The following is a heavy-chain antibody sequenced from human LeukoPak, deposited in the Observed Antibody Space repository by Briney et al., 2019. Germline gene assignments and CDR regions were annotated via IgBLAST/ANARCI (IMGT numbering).Heavy chain of an antibody. D-gene: IGHD4-11*01. CDR1: GFTFRSYS. V-gene: IGHV3-21*01. J-gene: IGHJ6*03. CDR3: ARDSITTDYYMDF. Sequence: GGSLRLSCAASGFTFRSYSLNWVRQAPGKGLEWVSSISSSSNYIYYSDSVKGRFTIYRDNAKNSLYLQMNSLRAEDTAVYYCARDSITTDYYMDFWGKGTTVTVSS. CDR2: ISSSSNYI.